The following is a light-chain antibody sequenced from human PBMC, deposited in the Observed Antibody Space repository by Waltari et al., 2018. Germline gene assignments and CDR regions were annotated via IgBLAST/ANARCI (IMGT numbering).Light chain of an antibody. J-gene: IGKJ4*01. V-gene: IGKV3-11*01. CDR3: QQRRSWPLT. Sequence: EIVLTQSPATLSLSPGERATLSCRASQNINNYLAWYQQKPGQAPRLLIYDTSNRATGIPARFSGSGSGTDFTLTISSLEPEDFAVYYCQQRRSWPLTFGGGTKVEIK. CDR2: DTS. CDR1: QNINNY.